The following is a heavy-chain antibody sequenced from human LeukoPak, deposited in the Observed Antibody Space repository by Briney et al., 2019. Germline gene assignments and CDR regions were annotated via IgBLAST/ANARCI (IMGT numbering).Heavy chain of an antibody. Sequence: PGGSLRLSCAPSGFTFSSHGMHWVRQAPGKGLEWVAVIWYDGSNKYYTDSVKGRFTISRDNSKNTLYLQMNSLRAEDTAVYYCARGAAPRTYYYGSGSYPPFDYWGQGTLVTVSS. CDR1: GFTFSSHG. CDR3: ARGAAPRTYYYGSGSYPPFDY. D-gene: IGHD3-10*01. CDR2: IWYDGSNK. V-gene: IGHV3-33*01. J-gene: IGHJ4*02.